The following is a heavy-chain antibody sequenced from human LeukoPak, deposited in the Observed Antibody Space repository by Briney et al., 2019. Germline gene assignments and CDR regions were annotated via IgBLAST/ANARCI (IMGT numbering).Heavy chain of an antibody. Sequence: GESLKISCKGSGYSFTSYWIGWVRQMPGKGLEWMGITYPGDSDTRYGPSFQGQVTISADKSISTAYLQWSSLKASDTAMYYCARAYDSSGYYFYYWGQGTLVTVSS. CDR3: ARAYDSSGYYFYY. CDR1: GYSFTSYW. CDR2: TYPGDSDT. D-gene: IGHD3-22*01. J-gene: IGHJ4*02. V-gene: IGHV5-51*01.